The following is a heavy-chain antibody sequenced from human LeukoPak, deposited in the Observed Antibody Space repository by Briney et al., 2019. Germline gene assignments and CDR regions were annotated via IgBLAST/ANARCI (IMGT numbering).Heavy chain of an antibody. CDR2: IYTREST. CDR3: ARGGARGYSYGLFDY. V-gene: IGHV4-4*07. J-gene: IGHJ4*02. CDR1: GGSISSYY. Sequence: SETLSLTCTVSGGSISSYYWSWIRQPAGKGLEWIGRIYTRESTNFNPSLKSRVTMSVATSKNQSSLKLSSVTAADTAVYYCARGGARGYSYGLFDYWGQGTLVTVSS. D-gene: IGHD5-18*01.